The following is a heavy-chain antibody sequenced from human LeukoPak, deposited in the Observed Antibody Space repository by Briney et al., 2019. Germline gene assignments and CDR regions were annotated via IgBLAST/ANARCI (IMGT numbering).Heavy chain of an antibody. J-gene: IGHJ4*02. V-gene: IGHV4-34*01. Sequence: SETLSLTCAVYGGSFSGYYWGWIRQPPGKGLEWIGEINHSGSTNYNPSLKSRVTISVDRSKNQFFLKLSSVTAADTAVYYCARVDFWSGYSRDYWGQGTLVTVSS. CDR3: ARVDFWSGYSRDY. CDR1: GGSFSGYY. D-gene: IGHD3-3*01. CDR2: INHSGST.